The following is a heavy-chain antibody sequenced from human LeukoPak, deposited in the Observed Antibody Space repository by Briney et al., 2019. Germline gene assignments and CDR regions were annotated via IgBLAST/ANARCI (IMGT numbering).Heavy chain of an antibody. V-gene: IGHV4-59*01. Sequence: PSETLSLTCSVSGDSINSNYWSWMRQPPGKGLEWIGYIYYGGSTNYNPSLKSRVSMSVDTSKNQFSLRLRSVTAADTAVYYCASGSAVAAAGDYWGQGTLVTVSS. CDR1: GDSINSNY. CDR3: ASGSAVAAAGDY. D-gene: IGHD6-13*01. J-gene: IGHJ4*02. CDR2: IYYGGST.